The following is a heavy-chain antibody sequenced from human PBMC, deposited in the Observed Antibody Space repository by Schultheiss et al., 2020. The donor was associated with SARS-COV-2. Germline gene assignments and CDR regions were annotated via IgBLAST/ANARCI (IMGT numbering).Heavy chain of an antibody. Sequence: SQTLSLTCTVSGGSISSSSYYWGWIRQPPGKGLEWIGSIYYSGSTYYNPSLKSRVTISVDTSKNQFSLKLSSVTAADTAVYYCAREVSGQLDYWGQGTLVTVSS. CDR2: IYYSGST. V-gene: IGHV4-39*02. CDR1: GGSISSSSYY. CDR3: AREVSGQLDY. J-gene: IGHJ4*02.